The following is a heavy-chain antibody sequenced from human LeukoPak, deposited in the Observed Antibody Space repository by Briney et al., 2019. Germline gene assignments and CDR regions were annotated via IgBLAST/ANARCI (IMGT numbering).Heavy chain of an antibody. D-gene: IGHD3-22*01. J-gene: IGHJ3*02. CDR2: INPSGGST. V-gene: IGHV1-46*01. CDR3: ARNYCDSSGYYYDRYAFHI. CDR1: GYTFTSYG. Sequence: GASVKVSCKASGYTFTSYGISWVRQAPGQGLEWMGIINPSGGSTTYAQKFQGRVTMTRDMSTSTVYMELSSLRSEDTAVYYCARNYCDSSGYYYDRYAFHIWGQGTMVTVSS.